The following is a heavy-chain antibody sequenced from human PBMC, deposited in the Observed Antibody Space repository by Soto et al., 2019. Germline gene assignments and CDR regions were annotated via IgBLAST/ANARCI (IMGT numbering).Heavy chain of an antibody. CDR1: GFTVSSNY. J-gene: IGHJ6*02. V-gene: IGHV3-53*01. CDR3: YGSGSYYPYYGMDV. Sequence: GGSLRLSCAASGFTVSSNYMSWVRQAPGKGLEWVSVIYSGGSTYYADSVKGRFTISRDNSKNTLYLQMNSLRAEDTAVYYCYGSGSYYPYYGMDVWGQGTTVTVSS. CDR2: IYSGGST. D-gene: IGHD3-10*01.